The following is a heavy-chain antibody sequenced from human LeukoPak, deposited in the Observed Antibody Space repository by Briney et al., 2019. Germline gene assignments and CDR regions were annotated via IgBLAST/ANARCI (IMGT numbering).Heavy chain of an antibody. CDR1: GYTFTSHV. Sequence: ASLKVSCTASGYTFTSHVINWVRQAPGQGLEWMGWINPSSGGTAYAQKFQGRVTMTTDTSIITAYMEMNRLTSDDTAVYDCARIWGPTSGIYFQHWGQGTLVTVSS. J-gene: IGHJ1*01. CDR3: ARIWGPTSGIYFQH. V-gene: IGHV1-2*02. CDR2: INPSSGGT. D-gene: IGHD3-10*01.